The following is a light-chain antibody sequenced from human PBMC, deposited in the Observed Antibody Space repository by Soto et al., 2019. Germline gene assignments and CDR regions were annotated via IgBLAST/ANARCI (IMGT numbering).Light chain of an antibody. CDR3: QSYDNSLSGFYV. Sequence: QSALTQPPSVSGAPWQRVTLSCTGSSSNIGAGYEVHWYQQIPGTAPKVLIYSNTHRPSGVPDRFSGSKSGTSASLAITDLQAEDEADYYCQSYDNSLSGFYVFGTGTKV. V-gene: IGLV1-40*01. CDR2: SNT. CDR1: SSNIGAGYE. J-gene: IGLJ1*01.